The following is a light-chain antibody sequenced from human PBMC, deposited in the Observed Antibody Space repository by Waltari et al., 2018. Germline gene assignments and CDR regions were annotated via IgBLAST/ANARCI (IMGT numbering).Light chain of an antibody. V-gene: IGLV2-23*01. J-gene: IGLJ3*02. CDR2: EDT. Sequence: QSALTQPASVSGSPGQSITISCTGTNSEVGGYDRVSWYQQHPDKAPKVMIYEDTKRPSGVSYRFSGSKSGNTASLTISGLQAEDEADYYCCSFAGSNTWVFGGGTKLTVL. CDR1: NSEVGGYDR. CDR3: CSFAGSNTWV.